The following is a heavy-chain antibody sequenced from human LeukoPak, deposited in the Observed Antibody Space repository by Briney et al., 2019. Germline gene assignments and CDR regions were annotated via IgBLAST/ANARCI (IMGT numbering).Heavy chain of an antibody. D-gene: IGHD5-24*01. CDR3: ARPRDGYNNGAFDI. CDR2: ISSSSSSM. Sequence: GGSLRLSCAASGFTFSRYSMTWVRQAPGKGLEYVSYISSSSSSMYSADTVKGRFTISRDNAKNSLYLQMNSLRDEDTAVYYCARPRDGYNNGAFDIWGQGTTPTVSS. V-gene: IGHV3-48*02. CDR1: GFTFSRYS. J-gene: IGHJ3*02.